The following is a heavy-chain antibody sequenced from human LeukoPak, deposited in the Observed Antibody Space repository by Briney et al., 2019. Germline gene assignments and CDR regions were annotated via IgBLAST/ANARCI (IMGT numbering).Heavy chain of an antibody. J-gene: IGHJ2*01. Sequence: SETLSLTCTVSGGSISSGGYYWSWIRQPPGKGLEWIGSIYYSGSTYYNPSLKSRVTISVDTSKNQFSLKLSSVTAADTAVYYCARLSSLELRCSGYFDLWGRGTLVTVSS. D-gene: IGHD1-7*01. CDR2: IYYSGST. CDR3: ARLSSLELRCSGYFDL. CDR1: GGSISSGGYY. V-gene: IGHV4-39*01.